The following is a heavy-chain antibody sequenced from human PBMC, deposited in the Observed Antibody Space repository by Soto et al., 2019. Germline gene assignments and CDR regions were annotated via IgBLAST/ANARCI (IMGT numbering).Heavy chain of an antibody. CDR1: GFTFSSYS. Sequence: EVQLVESGGGLVKPGGSLRLSCAASGFTFSSYSMNWVRQAPGKGLEWVSSISSSSSYIYYADSVKGRFTISRDNAKNSVYLQRNSLRAEDTAVYYCARDQPGYSYGYGLGYWCEGTLVTVSS. D-gene: IGHD5-18*01. V-gene: IGHV3-21*01. CDR2: ISSSSSYI. CDR3: ARDQPGYSYGYGLGY. J-gene: IGHJ4*02.